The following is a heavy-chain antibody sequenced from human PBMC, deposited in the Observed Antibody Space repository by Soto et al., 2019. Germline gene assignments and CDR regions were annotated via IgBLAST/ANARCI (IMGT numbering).Heavy chain of an antibody. CDR1: GGTFSSYA. Sequence: ASVKVSCKASGGTFSSYAISWVRQAPGQGLEWMGGIIPIFGTANYAQKFQGRVTITADESTSTAYMELSSLRSEDTAVYYCASGYSYGGNYYYYFDYWGQGTLVTVSS. J-gene: IGHJ4*02. V-gene: IGHV1-69*13. CDR3: ASGYSYGGNYYYYFDY. D-gene: IGHD5-18*01. CDR2: IIPIFGTA.